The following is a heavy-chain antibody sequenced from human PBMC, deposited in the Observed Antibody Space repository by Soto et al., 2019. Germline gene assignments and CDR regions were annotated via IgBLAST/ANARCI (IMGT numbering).Heavy chain of an antibody. J-gene: IGHJ5*02. CDR1: GYTFTSYG. CDR2: ISAYNGNT. D-gene: IGHD6-6*01. V-gene: IGHV1-18*04. CDR3: ARDQVAARPGNWFDP. Sequence: QVQLVQSGAEVKKPGASVKVSCKASGYTFTSYGISWVRQAPGQGLEWMGWISAYNGNTNYAQQLQGRVTMTTDTSPSTDYMELRSRRADDTAVYYCARDQVAARPGNWFDPWVQGTLVTVSS.